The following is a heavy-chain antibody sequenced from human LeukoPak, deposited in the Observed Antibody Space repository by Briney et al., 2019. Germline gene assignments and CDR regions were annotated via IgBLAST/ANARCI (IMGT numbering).Heavy chain of an antibody. CDR1: GFAFNAYA. V-gene: IGHV3-23*01. Sequence: PGGSLRLSCAASGFAFNAYAMSWLRQPPGKGLEWVSTINATSDTTSYEASVRGRLSISRDNSKSTLYLQLSPLRADDTATYYCAKPISGGLALTADWFHQWGQGTVVLVSS. J-gene: IGHJ5*01. CDR3: AKPISGGLALTADWFHQ. CDR2: INATSDTT. D-gene: IGHD2-21*02.